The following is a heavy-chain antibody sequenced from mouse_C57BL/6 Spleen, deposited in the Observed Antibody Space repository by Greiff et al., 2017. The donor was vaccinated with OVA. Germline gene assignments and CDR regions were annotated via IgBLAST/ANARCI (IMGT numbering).Heavy chain of an antibody. CDR2: IYPGSGST. CDR3: ARWGNYPFYFDY. V-gene: IGHV1-55*01. Sequence: QVQLKQPGAELVKPGASVKMSCKASGYTFTSYWITWVKQRPGPGLEWIGDIYPGSGSTNYNEKFKSKATLTVDTSSSTAYMQLSSLTSEDSAVYYCARWGNYPFYFDYWGQGTTLTVSS. CDR1: GYTFTSYW. D-gene: IGHD2-1*01. J-gene: IGHJ2*01.